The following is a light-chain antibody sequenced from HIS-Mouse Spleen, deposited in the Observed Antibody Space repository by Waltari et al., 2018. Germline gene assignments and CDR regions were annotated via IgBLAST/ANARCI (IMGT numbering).Light chain of an antibody. CDR2: RNN. V-gene: IGLV1-47*01. CDR1: SSNLARNS. J-gene: IGLJ2*01. CDR3: AAWDDSLSGRV. Sequence: QSVLTQPPSASGPPGQRVTISSSGRSSNLARNSVHLYQQLPGTAPKLLIDRNNQRPSGVPDRFSGSKSGTSASLAISGLRSEDEADYYCAAWDDSLSGRVFGGGTKLTVL.